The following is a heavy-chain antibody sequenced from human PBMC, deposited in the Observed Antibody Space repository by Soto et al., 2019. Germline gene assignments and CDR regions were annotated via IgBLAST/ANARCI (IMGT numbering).Heavy chain of an antibody. J-gene: IGHJ6*02. CDR3: ARDMKDIVVVVAAIPGDYYYGMDV. CDR1: GYTFTSYA. CDR2: INAGNGNT. V-gene: IGHV1-3*01. D-gene: IGHD2-15*01. Sequence: ASVKFSCKASGYTFTSYAMHWVRQAPGQRLEWMGLINAGNGNTKYSQKFQGRVTITRDTSASTAYMELSSLRSEDTAVYYCARDMKDIVVVVAAIPGDYYYGMDVWGQGTTVTVSS.